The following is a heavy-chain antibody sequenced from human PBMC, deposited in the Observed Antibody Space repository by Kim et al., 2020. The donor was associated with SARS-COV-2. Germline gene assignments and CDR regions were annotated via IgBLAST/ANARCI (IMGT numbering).Heavy chain of an antibody. D-gene: IGHD2-2*01. CDR3: ANIGYCSSTSCYAADGY. CDR2: ISSSSSYT. J-gene: IGHJ4*02. CDR1: GFTFSYYY. V-gene: IGHV3-11*03. Sequence: GGSLRLSCAASGFTFSYYYMSWIRQAPGKGLEWVSYISSSSSYTNYADSVKGRFTISRDNAKNSLYLQMNSLRAEDTAVYYCANIGYCSSTSCYAADGYWGQGTLVTVSS.